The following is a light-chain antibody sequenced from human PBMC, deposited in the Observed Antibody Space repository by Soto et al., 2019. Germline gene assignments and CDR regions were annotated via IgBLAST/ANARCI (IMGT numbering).Light chain of an antibody. Sequence: DIQMTQSPSTLSASVGDRVTITCRASENINIWLAWYQQKPGKAPKPLIYRASVLESGVPPRFSVSCSRTEFTLTISSLQPDDFATYYFQHYGLYWAFGQGTKVEIK. J-gene: IGKJ1*01. CDR2: RAS. CDR3: QHYGLYWA. CDR1: ENINIW. V-gene: IGKV1-5*03.